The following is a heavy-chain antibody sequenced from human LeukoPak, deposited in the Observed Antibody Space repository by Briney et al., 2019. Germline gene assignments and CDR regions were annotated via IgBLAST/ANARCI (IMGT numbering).Heavy chain of an antibody. CDR3: ARGPPLFDP. CDR1: GFTFSSYS. J-gene: IGHJ5*02. V-gene: IGHV3-48*01. Sequence: PGGSLRLSCAASGFTFSSYSMNWVRQAPGKGLEWVSYIDTSGSPIYYADSVKGRFTISRDNAKNSLYLQMSSLRADDTAVYYCARGPPLFDPWGQGALVTVSS. CDR2: IDTSGSPI.